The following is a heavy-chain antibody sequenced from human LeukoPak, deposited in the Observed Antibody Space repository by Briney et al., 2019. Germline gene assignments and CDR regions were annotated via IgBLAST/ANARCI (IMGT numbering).Heavy chain of an antibody. V-gene: IGHV1-24*01. CDR3: AKDGRIAAAGPSDWFDP. Sequence: ASVKVSCKVSGYTLTELSIYWVRQAPGKGLEWMGGFDPEDGETVHAQNFRGRLTMTEDTSTDTAYMELNSLRAEDTAVYYCAKDGRIAAAGPSDWFDPWGQGTLVTVSS. D-gene: IGHD6-13*01. J-gene: IGHJ5*02. CDR1: GYTLTELS. CDR2: FDPEDGET.